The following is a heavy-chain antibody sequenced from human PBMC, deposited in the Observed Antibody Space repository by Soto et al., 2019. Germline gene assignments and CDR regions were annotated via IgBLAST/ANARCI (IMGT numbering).Heavy chain of an antibody. J-gene: IGHJ4*02. CDR2: VNHSGST. CDR3: ARKSTTNYFEY. V-gene: IGHV4-34*01. CDR1: GRSFSGYY. D-gene: IGHD2-2*01. Sequence: SETLSLTCAVYGRSFSGYYWSWIRQPPGKDLEWIGGVNHSGSTNYNPSLKSRVTISVDTSKNLFSLMLNSVTAADTAVYYCARKSTTNYFEYWGQGALVTVSS.